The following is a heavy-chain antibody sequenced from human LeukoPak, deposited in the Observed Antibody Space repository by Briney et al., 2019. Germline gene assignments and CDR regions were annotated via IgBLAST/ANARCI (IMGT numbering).Heavy chain of an antibody. J-gene: IGHJ3*02. Sequence: PGGSLRLSCAASGFTFSSYAMHWVRQAPGKGLVWVSRINSDGSSTTYADSVKGRFTISRDNAKNTLYLQMNSLRAEDTAVYYCARDRGYDNAFDIWGQGTMVTVSS. D-gene: IGHD5-12*01. CDR3: ARDRGYDNAFDI. CDR1: GFTFSSYA. V-gene: IGHV3-74*01. CDR2: INSDGSST.